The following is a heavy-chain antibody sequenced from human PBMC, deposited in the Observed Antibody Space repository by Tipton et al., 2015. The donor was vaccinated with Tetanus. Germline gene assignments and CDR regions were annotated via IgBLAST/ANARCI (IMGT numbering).Heavy chain of an antibody. Sequence: QLVQSGAEVKKPGASVKVSCKASGYTFTGYYMHWVRQAPGQGLEWMGWINPNSGGTNYAQKFQGRVTMTRDTSISTAYMELSRLRSDDPAVYYCARDLGRWGYSGGYFYYFDYWGQGTLVPVSS. D-gene: IGHD1-26*01. V-gene: IGHV1-2*02. CDR2: INPNSGGT. CDR1: GYTFTGYY. J-gene: IGHJ4*02. CDR3: ARDLGRWGYSGGYFYYFDY.